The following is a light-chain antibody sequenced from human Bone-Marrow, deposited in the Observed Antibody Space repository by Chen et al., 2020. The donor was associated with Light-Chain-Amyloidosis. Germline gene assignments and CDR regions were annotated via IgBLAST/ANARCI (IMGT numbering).Light chain of an antibody. Sequence: SYVLTQPSSVSVAPGQTGTIACGGNNIGSTSVHWSQQTPGQAPLLVFYDDSDRPSGIPERLSVSHSRHPATLTISRVAAGDEADYYCQVWDRSSDRPVFGGWTKLTVL. J-gene: IGLJ3*02. V-gene: IGLV3-21*02. CDR1: NIGSTS. CDR2: DDS. CDR3: QVWDRSSDRPV.